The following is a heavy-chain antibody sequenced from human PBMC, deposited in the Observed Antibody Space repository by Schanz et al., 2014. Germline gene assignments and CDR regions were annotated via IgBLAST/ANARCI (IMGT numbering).Heavy chain of an antibody. Sequence: VQLVESGGGVVQPGGSLRLSCTASGFTFSDYWMSWVRQAPGKGPEYVSYISSGGTTTYHSDSVKGRFTISRDSAENSLYLQMNSLRAEDTAVYYCARDLPRTFLFDYWGQGTLVTVSS. V-gene: IGHV3-11*04. CDR2: ISSGGTTT. CDR3: ARDLPRTFLFDY. J-gene: IGHJ4*02. CDR1: GFTFSDYW.